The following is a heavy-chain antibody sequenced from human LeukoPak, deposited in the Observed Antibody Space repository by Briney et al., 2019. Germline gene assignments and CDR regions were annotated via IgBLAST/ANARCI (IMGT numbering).Heavy chain of an antibody. V-gene: IGHV1-8*01. Sequence: GASVKVSCKASGYTFTSYDINWVRQATGQGLEWMGWMNPNSGNTGYAQKFQGRVTMTRNTSISTAYMELSSLRPDDTAVYYCARGLNDYDFWSGYFNWFDPWGQGTLVTVSS. D-gene: IGHD3-3*01. CDR3: ARGLNDYDFWSGYFNWFDP. CDR2: MNPNSGNT. J-gene: IGHJ5*02. CDR1: GYTFTSYD.